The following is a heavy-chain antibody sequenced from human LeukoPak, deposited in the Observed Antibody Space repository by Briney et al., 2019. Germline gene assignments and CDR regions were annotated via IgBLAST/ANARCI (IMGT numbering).Heavy chain of an antibody. CDR3: ARQWNYGELFDY. D-gene: IGHD1-7*01. J-gene: IGHJ4*02. V-gene: IGHV5-51*01. Sequence: GESLKISCKGSGYSFTTYWIGWVRQMPGKGLEWMGIIYPGDSDSRYSPSFQGQVTISVDKSISTAYLQWSGLKASDTAMYYCARQWNYGELFDYWGQGTLVTVSS. CDR1: GYSFTTYW. CDR2: IYPGDSDS.